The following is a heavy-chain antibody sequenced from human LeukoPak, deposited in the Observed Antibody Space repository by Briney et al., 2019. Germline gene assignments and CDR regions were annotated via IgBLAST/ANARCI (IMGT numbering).Heavy chain of an antibody. J-gene: IGHJ6*03. D-gene: IGHD4-11*01. CDR2: ISGSGGST. CDR1: GFTFSSNA. V-gene: IGHV3-23*01. CDR3: ARDSNQYYYYYMDV. Sequence: GESLRLSCAASGFTFSSNAMSWVRQAPGKGLEWVSAISGSGGSTYYAGSVKGRFTISRDNSKNTLYLQMNSLRAEDTALYYCARDSNQYYYYYMDVWGKGTTVTVSS.